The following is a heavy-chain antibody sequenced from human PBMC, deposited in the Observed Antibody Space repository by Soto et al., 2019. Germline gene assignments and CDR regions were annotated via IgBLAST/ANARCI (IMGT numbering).Heavy chain of an antibody. CDR3: ATAATTGTTSEYYYYYYGMDV. V-gene: IGHV1-24*01. J-gene: IGHJ6*02. CDR2: FDPEDGET. Sequence: ASVEVSCKVSGYTLTELSMHWVRQAPGKGLEWIGGFDPEDGETIYAQKFQGRVTMTEDTSTDTAYMELSSLRSEDTAVYYCATAATTGTTSEYYYYYYGMDVWGQGTTVTVSS. CDR1: GYTLTELS. D-gene: IGHD1-1*01.